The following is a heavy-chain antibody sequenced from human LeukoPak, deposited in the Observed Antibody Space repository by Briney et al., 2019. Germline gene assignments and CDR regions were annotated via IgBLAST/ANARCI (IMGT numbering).Heavy chain of an antibody. J-gene: IGHJ3*02. CDR3: ARDDSGYYGHDAFDI. CDR1: GFTFTSSA. Sequence: ASVKVSCKASGFTFTSSAMQWVRQAPGQGLEWMGWINPNSGGTNYAQKFQGRVTMTRDTSISTAYMELSRLRSDDTAVYYCARDDSGYYGHDAFDIWGQGTMVTVSS. CDR2: INPNSGGT. D-gene: IGHD3-22*01. V-gene: IGHV1-2*02.